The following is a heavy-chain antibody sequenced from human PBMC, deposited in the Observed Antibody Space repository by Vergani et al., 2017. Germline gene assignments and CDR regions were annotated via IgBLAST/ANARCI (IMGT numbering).Heavy chain of an antibody. J-gene: IGHJ4*02. V-gene: IGHV1-46*01. CDR1: GYTFTSYY. D-gene: IGHD5-12*01. Sequence: QVQLVQSGAEVKKPGASVKVSCKASGYTFTSYYMHWVRQAPGQGLEWMGIINPSGGSTSYAQKFQGRVTMTRDTSTSTGYMGLSSLRCEDTAVYYCAREGRSGYYVGYWGEGTLVAVSS. CDR2: INPSGGST. CDR3: AREGRSGYYVGY.